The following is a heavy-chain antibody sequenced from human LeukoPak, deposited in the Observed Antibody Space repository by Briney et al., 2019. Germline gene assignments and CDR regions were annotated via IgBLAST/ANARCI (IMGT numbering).Heavy chain of an antibody. Sequence: GRSLRLSCAASGFTLSSYWMHWVRQVPGKGLVWVSRIDTDASKTNYADSVKGRFTISRDNAKNTLYLQMNSLRAEDTAVYYCTRGLLGIDYWGQGTLVTVSS. V-gene: IGHV3-74*01. CDR3: TRGLLGIDY. CDR2: IDTDASKT. J-gene: IGHJ4*02. CDR1: GFTLSSYW. D-gene: IGHD2-8*02.